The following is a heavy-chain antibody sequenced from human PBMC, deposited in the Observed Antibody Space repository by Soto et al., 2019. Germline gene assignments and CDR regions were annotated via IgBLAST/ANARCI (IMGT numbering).Heavy chain of an antibody. CDR1: GGTFSSYA. J-gene: IGHJ6*02. Sequence: QVQLVQSGAEVKKPGSSVKVSCKAPGGTFSSYAISWVRQAPGQGLEWMGGIIPIFGTAKYAQKFQGRVTITADESTSRVDMELSSLRSEDTAVYYCARSQGGSSSLDIYYYYYYGMDVWGQGTTVTVSS. CDR2: IIPIFGTA. CDR3: ARSQGGSSSLDIYYYYYYGMDV. V-gene: IGHV1-69*01. D-gene: IGHD2-15*01.